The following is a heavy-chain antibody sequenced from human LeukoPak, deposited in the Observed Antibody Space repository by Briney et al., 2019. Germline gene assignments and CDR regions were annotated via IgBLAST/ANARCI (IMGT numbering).Heavy chain of an antibody. CDR3: ARAYDSSGYYSYYYYYYYMDV. Sequence: ASVKVSCKASGYTFTSYGISWVRQAPGQGLEWMGWISAYNGNTNYAQKLQGRVTMTTDTSTRTAYMELRSLRSDDTAVYYCARAYDSSGYYSYYYYYYYMDVWGKGTTVTISS. CDR2: ISAYNGNT. V-gene: IGHV1-18*01. CDR1: GYTFTSYG. J-gene: IGHJ6*03. D-gene: IGHD3-22*01.